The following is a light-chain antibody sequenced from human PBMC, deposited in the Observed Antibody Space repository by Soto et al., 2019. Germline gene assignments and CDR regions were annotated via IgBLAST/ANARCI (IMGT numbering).Light chain of an antibody. J-gene: IGKJ5*01. CDR3: HQRQYWPPIT. V-gene: IGKV3-11*01. CDR2: DAS. CDR1: QSIRSNY. Sequence: EIVLTQSPGTLSLSPGERATLSFRASQSIRSNYLAWYQQKPGQAPRLLISDASNRATGIPARFSGSGSGTDFTLTISSLEPEDFAVYYCHQRQYWPPITFGQGTRLEIK.